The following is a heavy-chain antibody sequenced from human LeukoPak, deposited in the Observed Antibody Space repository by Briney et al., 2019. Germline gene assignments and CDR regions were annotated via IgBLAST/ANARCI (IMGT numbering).Heavy chain of an antibody. D-gene: IGHD3-16*01. CDR1: GGTFSSYA. J-gene: IGHJ6*04. V-gene: IGHV1-69*06. CDR3: ARGNTTRGGDYGMDV. Sequence: SVTVSCKASGGTFSSYAISWVGQAPGQGLEWMGGIIPIFGTANYAQKFQGRVTITADKSTSTAYMELSSLRSEDTAVYYCARGNTTRGGDYGMDVWGKGTTVTVSS. CDR2: IIPIFGTA.